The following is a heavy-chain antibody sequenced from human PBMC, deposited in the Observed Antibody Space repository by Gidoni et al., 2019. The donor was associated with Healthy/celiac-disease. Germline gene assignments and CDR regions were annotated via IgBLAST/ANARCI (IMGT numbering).Heavy chain of an antibody. D-gene: IGHD6-13*01. CDR3: ARLMRIAAAGTDYYYGMDV. CDR2: ISAYNGNT. CDR1: GYTFTSYG. V-gene: IGHV1-18*01. Sequence: QVQLVQSGAEVKKPGASVKVSCKASGYTFTSYGISWVRQAPGQGLEWMGWISAYNGNTNYAQKLQGRVTMTTDTSTSTAYMELRSLRSDDTAVYYCARLMRIAAAGTDYYYGMDVWGQGTTVTVSS. J-gene: IGHJ6*02.